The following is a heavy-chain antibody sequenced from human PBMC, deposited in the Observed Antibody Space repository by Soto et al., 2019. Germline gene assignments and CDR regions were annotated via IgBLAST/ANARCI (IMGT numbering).Heavy chain of an antibody. CDR3: ASLSAATFRLYYYYGMDV. V-gene: IGHV3-23*01. D-gene: IGHD6-25*01. Sequence: PGGSLRLSCAASGFTFSSYAMSWVRQAPGKGLEWVSAISGSGGSTYYADSVKGRFTISRDNSKNTLYLRMNSLRAEDTAVYYCASLSAATFRLYYYYGMDVWGQGTTVTV. CDR1: GFTFSSYA. CDR2: ISGSGGST. J-gene: IGHJ6*02.